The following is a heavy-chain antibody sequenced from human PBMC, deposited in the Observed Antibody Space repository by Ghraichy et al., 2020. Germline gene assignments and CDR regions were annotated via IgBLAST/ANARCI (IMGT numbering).Heavy chain of an antibody. CDR2: IWYDGSNK. V-gene: IGHV3-33*08. D-gene: IGHD4-17*01. J-gene: IGHJ6*02. CDR1: GFTFSSYG. Sequence: GGSLRLSCAASGFTFSSYGMHWVRQAPGKGLEWVAVIWYDGSNKYYADSVKGRFTISRDNSKNTLYLQMNSLRAEDTAVYYCARGEQNYGDVYYYYGMDVWGQGTTVTVSS. CDR3: ARGEQNYGDVYYYYGMDV.